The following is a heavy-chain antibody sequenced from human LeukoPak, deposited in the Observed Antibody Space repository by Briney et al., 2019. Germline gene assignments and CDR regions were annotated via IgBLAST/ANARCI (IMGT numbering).Heavy chain of an antibody. CDR3: ARGPDIVVVVAATGPGWFDP. D-gene: IGHD2-15*01. J-gene: IGHJ5*02. V-gene: IGHV3-48*03. CDR2: ISSSGSTI. CDR1: GFTFSSYE. Sequence: GGSLRLSYAASGFTFSSYEMNWVRQAPGKGLEWVSYISSSGSTIYYADSVKGRFTISRDNAKNSLYLQMNSLRAEDTAVYYCARGPDIVVVVAATGPGWFDPWGQGTLATVSS.